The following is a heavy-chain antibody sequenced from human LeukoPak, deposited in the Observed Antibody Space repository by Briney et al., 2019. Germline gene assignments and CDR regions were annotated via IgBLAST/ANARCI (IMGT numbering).Heavy chain of an antibody. V-gene: IGHV4-59*01. CDR3: ARGGWAVRGITAGRLDY. J-gene: IGHJ4*02. Sequence: SETLSLTCTVSGGSISSYYWSWIRQPPGKGLEWIGYIYYSGSTNYNPSLKSRVTISVDTSKNQFSLKLSSVTAADTAVYYCARGGWAVRGITAGRLDYWGQGTPVTVSS. CDR1: GGSISSYY. D-gene: IGHD3-10*01. CDR2: IYYSGST.